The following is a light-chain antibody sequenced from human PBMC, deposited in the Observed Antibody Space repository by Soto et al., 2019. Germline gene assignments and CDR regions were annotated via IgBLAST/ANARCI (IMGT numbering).Light chain of an antibody. Sequence: QSALTQPASVSGSPGQSITISCTGTSSDVGGYNYVSWYQQHPGKAPKLMIYDVTTRASRVSSRFSGSKSGNTASLTISGLQAEDEAEYYYSSYTTSRTWVFGGGTKLTVL. CDR1: SSDVGGYNY. CDR2: DVT. CDR3: SSYTTSRTWV. V-gene: IGLV2-14*01. J-gene: IGLJ3*02.